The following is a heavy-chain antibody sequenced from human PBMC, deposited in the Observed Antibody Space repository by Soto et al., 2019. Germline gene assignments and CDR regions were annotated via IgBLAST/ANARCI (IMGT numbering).Heavy chain of an antibody. J-gene: IGHJ4*02. CDR3: ATSYGSGYRAFDY. Sequence: QVQLVQSGAEVKKPGSSVRVSCKASGDAFSFYTINWVRQAPGLGLEWMGRINPILTMSNYAQKFQGRVTFTADKSTSTAYMVLGSLGSEDTAMYFCATSYGSGYRAFDYWGQGALVTVSS. D-gene: IGHD3-10*01. V-gene: IGHV1-69*02. CDR1: GDAFSFYT. CDR2: INPILTMS.